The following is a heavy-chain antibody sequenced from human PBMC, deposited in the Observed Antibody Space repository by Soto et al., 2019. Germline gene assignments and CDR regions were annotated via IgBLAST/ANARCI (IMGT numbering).Heavy chain of an antibody. Sequence: GGSLRLSCAASGFTFSILAMGWVRQAPGKGLEWVSVIDYTGGTTYYTDSVKGRFIISRDNSKKMLYLQMNSLRAEDTAVYYCARDASRTSGWYYFDYWGQGALVTVSS. J-gene: IGHJ4*02. CDR3: ARDASRTSGWYYFDY. V-gene: IGHV3-23*01. CDR1: GFTFSILA. CDR2: IDYTGGTT. D-gene: IGHD6-19*01.